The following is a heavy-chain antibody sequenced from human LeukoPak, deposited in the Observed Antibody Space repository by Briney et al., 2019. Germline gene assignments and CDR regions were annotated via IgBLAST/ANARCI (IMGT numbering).Heavy chain of an antibody. CDR3: ARGEGYCGGDCYSHFQH. J-gene: IGHJ1*01. CDR2: IYYSGST. CDR1: GGSISSSAYH. V-gene: IGHV4-61*08. D-gene: IGHD2-21*02. Sequence: SETLSLTCTVSGGSISSSAYHWSWIRQPPGKGLEWIGYIYYSGSTNYNPSLKSRVTISVDTSKNQFSLKLSSVTAADTAVYYCARGEGYCGGDCYSHFQHWGQGTLVTVSS.